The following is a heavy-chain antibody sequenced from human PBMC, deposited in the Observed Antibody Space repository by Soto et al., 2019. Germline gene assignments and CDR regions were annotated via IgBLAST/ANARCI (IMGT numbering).Heavy chain of an antibody. CDR3: ARGRIIVAGGFDP. D-gene: IGHD6-19*01. J-gene: IGHJ5*02. CDR1: GYTFTSYD. V-gene: IGHV1-8*01. CDR2: MNPSTGNT. Sequence: QVQLVQSGAEVKKPGASVKVSCKASGYTFTSYDIIWVRQATGQGLEWMGWMNPSTGNTDSAEKFQGRLTMTRNTSISTVYMELSSLSFEDTAVYYCARGRIIVAGGFDPWGHETLVTVSS.